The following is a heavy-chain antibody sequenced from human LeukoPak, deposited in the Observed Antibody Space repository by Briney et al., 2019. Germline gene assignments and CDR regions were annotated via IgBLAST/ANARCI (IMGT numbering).Heavy chain of an antibody. CDR1: GFTFSGYG. D-gene: IGHD1-1*01. J-gene: IGHJ4*02. CDR3: ARKSGDIDC. V-gene: IGHV3-23*01. Sequence: GGSLRLSCSASGFTFSGYGMSWVRQAPGKGLEWVSAITGITGSTYYADSVKGRFTISRDNPKNTLYLQMNSLRPEDTAVYYCARKSGDIDCWGQGTPVTVSS. CDR2: ITGITGST.